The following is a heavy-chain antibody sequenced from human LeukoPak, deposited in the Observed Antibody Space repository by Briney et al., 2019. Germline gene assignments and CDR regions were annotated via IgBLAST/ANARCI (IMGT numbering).Heavy chain of an antibody. Sequence: PSETLSLTCAVYGGSFSGFYWSWIRQPPGKGLEWIGEIYHSGSTNYNPSLKSRVTISVDTSKNQFSLKLSSVTAADTAVYYCARGRAVASDYWGQGTLVAVSS. V-gene: IGHV4-34*01. CDR3: ARGRAVASDY. CDR2: IYHSGST. CDR1: GGSFSGFY. J-gene: IGHJ4*02. D-gene: IGHD6-19*01.